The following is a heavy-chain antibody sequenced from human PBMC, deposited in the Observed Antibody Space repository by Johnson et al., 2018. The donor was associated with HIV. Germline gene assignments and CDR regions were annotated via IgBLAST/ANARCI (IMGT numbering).Heavy chain of an antibody. D-gene: IGHD6-19*01. J-gene: IGHJ3*02. CDR1: GFTFSSYG. V-gene: IGHV3-33*06. CDR3: EKDLRQVAVNDVFDI. Sequence: QVQLVESGGGVVQPGRSLRLSCAASGFTFSSYGMHWVRQAPGKGLEWVAVIWYAGRNKYYADSVTGRFTISRDNSKNKLYLQMNSLRVEDTAVYYCEKDLRQVAVNDVFDIWGQGTVVSVSS. CDR2: IWYAGRNK.